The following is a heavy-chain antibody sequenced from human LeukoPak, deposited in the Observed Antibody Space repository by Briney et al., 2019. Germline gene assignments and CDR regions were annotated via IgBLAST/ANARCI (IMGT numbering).Heavy chain of an antibody. V-gene: IGHV1-69-2*01. CDR3: ATYTGSTRSFDY. D-gene: IGHD1-26*01. Sequence: ASVKISCEVSGYTFTDYYMHWVQQAPGKGLEWMGLVDPEDGETIYAEKFQGRVTITADTSTDTAYMELSSLRSEDTAVYYCATYTGSTRSFDYWGQGTLVTVSS. CDR1: GYTFTDYY. CDR2: VDPEDGET. J-gene: IGHJ4*02.